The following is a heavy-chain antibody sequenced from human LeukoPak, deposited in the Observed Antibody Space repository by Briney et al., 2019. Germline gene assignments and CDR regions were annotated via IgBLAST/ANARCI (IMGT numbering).Heavy chain of an antibody. J-gene: IGHJ4*02. CDR2: SGAYT. Sequence: SGAYTYIADSVKGRFTISRDNSKNTLYLQMNSLRAEDTAVNYCAKRPDRIGSGSYLGGVDYWGQGTLVTVSS. V-gene: IGHV3-23*01. CDR3: AKRPDRIGSGSYLGGVDY. D-gene: IGHD3-10*01.